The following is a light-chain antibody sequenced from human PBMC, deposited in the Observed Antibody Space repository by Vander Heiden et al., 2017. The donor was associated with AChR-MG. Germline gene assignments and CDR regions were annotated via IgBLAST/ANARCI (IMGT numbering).Light chain of an antibody. Sequence: QSALTQPASVSGSPGQSITISCTGSTSHIGNYHYVSWYQHHPGKAPKVIIYEGTKRPSGVSHRFSGSRSGTTASLTITGLQAEDEADYYCCSYAGSRSFQWVFGGGTKLTVL. J-gene: IGLJ3*02. CDR2: EGT. CDR1: TSHIGNYHY. V-gene: IGLV2-23*01. CDR3: CSYAGSRSFQWV.